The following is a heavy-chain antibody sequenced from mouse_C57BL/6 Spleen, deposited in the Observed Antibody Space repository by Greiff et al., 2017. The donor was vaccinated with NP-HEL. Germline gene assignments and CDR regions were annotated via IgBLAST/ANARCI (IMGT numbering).Heavy chain of an antibody. J-gene: IGHJ1*03. CDR1: GFSLSTFGMG. CDR3: ARIASDYGSSWYFDV. CDR2: IWWDDDK. Sequence: QVQLKQSGPGILQPSQTLSLTCSFSGFSLSTFGMGVGWIRQPSGKGLEWLAHIWWDDDKYYNPALKSRLTNSKDTSKNQVILKIANVDTADTATYYCARIASDYGSSWYFDVWGTGTTVTVSS. V-gene: IGHV8-8*01. D-gene: IGHD1-1*01.